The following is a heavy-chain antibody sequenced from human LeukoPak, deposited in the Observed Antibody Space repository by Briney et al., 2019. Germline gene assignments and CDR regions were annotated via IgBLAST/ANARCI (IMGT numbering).Heavy chain of an antibody. Sequence: ASVKVSCKASGYTFTGYYMHWVRQAPGQGVEWMGWINPNSGGTNYAQKFQGRVAMTRDTSISTAYMELSRLRSDDTAVYYCARDLASRKNCENAFDIWGQGTMVTVSS. J-gene: IGHJ3*02. CDR3: ARDLASRKNCENAFDI. V-gene: IGHV1-2*02. CDR2: INPNSGGT. CDR1: GYTFTGYY. D-gene: IGHD1-1*01.